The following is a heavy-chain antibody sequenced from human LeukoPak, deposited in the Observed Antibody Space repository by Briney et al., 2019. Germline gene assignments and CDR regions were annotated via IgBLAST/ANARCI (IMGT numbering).Heavy chain of an antibody. CDR2: ISGGGGST. D-gene: IGHD3-22*01. J-gene: IGHJ4*02. CDR3: AKHIAYYYDSSGYHIDY. V-gene: IGHV3-23*01. CDR1: GFTFSDYA. Sequence: GGSLRLSCAASGFTFSDYAMSWVRQAPGKGLEWVSGISGGGGSTYYADSVKGRFTISRDNSKNTLFLQTNSLRAEDTAVYYCAKHIAYYYDSSGYHIDYWGQGTLVTVSS.